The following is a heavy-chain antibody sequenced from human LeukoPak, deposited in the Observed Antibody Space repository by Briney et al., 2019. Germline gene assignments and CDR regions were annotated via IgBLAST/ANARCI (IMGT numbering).Heavy chain of an antibody. CDR3: STGGYYLDY. CDR1: GFTFSNAW. J-gene: IGHJ4*02. V-gene: IGHV3-15*01. Sequence: GGALRLSCAGSGFTFSNAWMNWVRQAPAKGLEWVGRIKSKVDGGTTDYAAPVKGRFIVSRDDSRNTVYLQMNSLKTEDTAVYYCSTGGYYLDYWGQGTLVTVSS. CDR2: IKSKVDGGTT. D-gene: IGHD3-16*01.